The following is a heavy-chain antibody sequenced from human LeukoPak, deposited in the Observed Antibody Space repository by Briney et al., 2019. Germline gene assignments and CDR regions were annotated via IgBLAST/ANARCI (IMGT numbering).Heavy chain of an antibody. Sequence: GGSLRLSCAASGFTFSSYGMHWVRQAPGKGLERVAFIRYDGSNKYYADSVKGRFTISRDNSKNTLYLQMNSLRAEDTAVYYCAKDLEYQLLPEYFQHWGQGTLVTVSS. CDR3: AKDLEYQLLPEYFQH. D-gene: IGHD2-2*01. J-gene: IGHJ1*01. CDR1: GFTFSSYG. CDR2: IRYDGSNK. V-gene: IGHV3-30*02.